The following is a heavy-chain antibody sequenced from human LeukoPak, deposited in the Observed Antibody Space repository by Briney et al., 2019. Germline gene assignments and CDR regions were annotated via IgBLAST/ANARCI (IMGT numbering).Heavy chain of an antibody. CDR2: IHYVGSNQ. CDR1: GFTFSSYG. V-gene: IGHV3-30*02. CDR3: AKGLAYYFDY. J-gene: IGHJ4*02. Sequence: PGGSLRLSCAASGFTFSSYGMSWVRQAPGKGLEWVAFIHYVGSNQYYADSVKGRFTISRDNSKNTLSLQMNSLRAEDTAVYYCAKGLAYYFDYWGQGTLVTVSS. D-gene: IGHD3-16*01.